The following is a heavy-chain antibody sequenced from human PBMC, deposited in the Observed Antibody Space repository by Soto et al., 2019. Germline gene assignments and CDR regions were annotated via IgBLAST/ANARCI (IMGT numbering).Heavy chain of an antibody. CDR2: INPNSGGT. D-gene: IGHD6-19*01. Sequence: GASVKVSCKASGYTFTGYYMHWVRQAPGQGLEWMGWINPNSGGTNYAQKFQGWVTMTRDTSISTAYMELSRLRSDDTAVYYCAVIAVASGVRDAFDIWGQGTMVTVSS. J-gene: IGHJ3*02. CDR3: AVIAVASGVRDAFDI. V-gene: IGHV1-2*04. CDR1: GYTFTGYY.